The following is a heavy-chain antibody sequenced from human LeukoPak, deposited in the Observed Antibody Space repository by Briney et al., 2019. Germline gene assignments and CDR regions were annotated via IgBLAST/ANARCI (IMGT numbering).Heavy chain of an antibody. Sequence: PGDTVSLICTLCCRSISSSRTGGSVLQGPGKGLEWIGNIHDDGRPASNLSLKSRLILSLDTSKNQFSLKVSSVTAADTAFYYCARVPTAAGLDFWGQGTLVTVSS. J-gene: IGHJ4*02. D-gene: IGHD6-25*01. CDR1: CRSISSSRT. V-gene: IGHV4-39*07. CDR3: ARVPTAAGLDF. CDR2: IHDDGRP.